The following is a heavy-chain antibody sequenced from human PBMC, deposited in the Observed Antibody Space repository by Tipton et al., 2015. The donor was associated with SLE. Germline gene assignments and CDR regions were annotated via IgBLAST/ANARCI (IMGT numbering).Heavy chain of an antibody. CDR2: IYHSGST. CDR1: GYSISSGYY. Sequence: TLSLTCAVSGYSISSGYYWGWIRQPPGKGLEWIGYIYHSGSTYYNPSLKSRVTISVDRSKNQFSLKLSSVTAADTAVYYCARESRYYMDVWGKGTTVTVSS. J-gene: IGHJ6*03. CDR3: ARESRYYMDV. V-gene: IGHV4-38-2*02.